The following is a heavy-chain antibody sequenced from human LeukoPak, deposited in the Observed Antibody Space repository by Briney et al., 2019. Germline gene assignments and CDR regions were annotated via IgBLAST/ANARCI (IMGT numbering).Heavy chain of an antibody. V-gene: IGHV3-48*01. CDR3: ASTYYDILTGPGGFDP. CDR1: GFTFSSYS. CDR2: ISSSSSTI. D-gene: IGHD3-9*01. J-gene: IGHJ5*02. Sequence: GGSLRLSCAASGFTFSSYSMNWVRQAPGKGLEWVSYISSSSSTIYYTDSVKGRFTISRDNAKNSLYLQMNSLRAEDTAVYYCASTYYDILTGPGGFDPWGQGTLVTVSS.